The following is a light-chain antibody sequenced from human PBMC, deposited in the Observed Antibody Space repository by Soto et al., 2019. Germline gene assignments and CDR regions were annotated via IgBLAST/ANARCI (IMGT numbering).Light chain of an antibody. CDR2: VNSDGSH. Sequence: QLVLTQSPSASASLGASVKLTCTLSSGHSSYAIAWHQQQPEKGPRYLMKVNSDGSHTKGDGIPDRFSGSSSGAERYLTISSLQSEDEADYYCQTWGAVTWVFGGGTKVTVL. J-gene: IGLJ3*02. CDR3: QTWGAVTWV. V-gene: IGLV4-69*01. CDR1: SGHSSYA.